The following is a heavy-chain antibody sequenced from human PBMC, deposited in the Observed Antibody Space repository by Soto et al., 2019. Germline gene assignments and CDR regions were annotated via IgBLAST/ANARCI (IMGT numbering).Heavy chain of an antibody. CDR2: IIPILGTI. D-gene: IGHD1-26*01. CDR1: GRTFLISA. CDR3: ARGKEWEHPSNHYYFDY. J-gene: IGHJ4*02. V-gene: IGHV1-69*06. Sequence: QVQLVQSGAEVKTPGSSVRVSCKTAGRTFLISAIAWVRHAPGQGLEWMGGIIPILGTIHIAQNFQGRVNFTADRSTSTAYMDLSSLGSEDTATYFCARGKEWEHPSNHYYFDYWGQGSQVIVSS.